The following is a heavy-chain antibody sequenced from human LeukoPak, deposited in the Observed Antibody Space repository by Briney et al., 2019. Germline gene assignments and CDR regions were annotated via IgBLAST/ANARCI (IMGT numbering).Heavy chain of an antibody. CDR3: ARRHSGGSLFDN. V-gene: IGHV3-66*01. D-gene: IGHD2-15*01. CDR1: GFTVRSNY. CDR2: ISSAGTT. Sequence: GGSLRLPCAASGFTVRSNYMSWVRQAPGKGLEWVSFISSAGTTYYADSVKGRFTISRDSSNNTVFLQMNSLRVDDTAVYYCARRHSGGSLFDNWGQGTLVTVSS. J-gene: IGHJ4*02.